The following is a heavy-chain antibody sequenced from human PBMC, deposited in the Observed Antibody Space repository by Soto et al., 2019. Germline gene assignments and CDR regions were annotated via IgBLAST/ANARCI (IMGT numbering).Heavy chain of an antibody. D-gene: IGHD6-25*01. J-gene: IGHJ4*02. CDR1: GVSISSSNW. CDR2: ISRSGGT. V-gene: IGHV4-4*01. Sequence: TLSLTCAVSGVSISSSNWWSWVRQPPGKGLEWIGEISRSGGTNYNPSLKSRVTISLDKSRNQFSLNLSSVTAADSAVYFCARYSSEYYFDYWGQG. CDR3: ARYSSEYYFDY.